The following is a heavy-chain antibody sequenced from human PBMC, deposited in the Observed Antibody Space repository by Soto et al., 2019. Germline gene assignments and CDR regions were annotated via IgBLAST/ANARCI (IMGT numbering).Heavy chain of an antibody. V-gene: IGHV5-10-1*01. CDR3: ARHLAGVGATDY. Sequence: GESLKISCRGSGYSFTSYWISWVRQMPGKGLEWMGRIDPSDSYTNYSPSFQGHVTISADKSISTAYLQWSSLKASDTAMYYCARHLAGVGATDYWGQGTLVTVSS. CDR1: GYSFTSYW. D-gene: IGHD1-26*01. CDR2: IDPSDSYT. J-gene: IGHJ4*02.